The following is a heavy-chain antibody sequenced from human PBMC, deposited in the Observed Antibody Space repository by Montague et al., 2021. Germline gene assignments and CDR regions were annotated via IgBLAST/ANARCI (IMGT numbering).Heavy chain of an antibody. CDR1: GFSFSSYW. J-gene: IGHJ3*02. V-gene: IGHV3-74*01. D-gene: IGHD6-13*01. Sequence: SRRLSCAASGFSFSSYWMHWVRQAPGKGLLWVSRITLDGSSTTFADSVKGRFTTSRDNAKATLYLQMNSLRVEDTAVYYCARNLASAAPGAFDIWGQGTMDTVSS. CDR2: ITLDGSST. CDR3: ARNLASAAPGAFDI.